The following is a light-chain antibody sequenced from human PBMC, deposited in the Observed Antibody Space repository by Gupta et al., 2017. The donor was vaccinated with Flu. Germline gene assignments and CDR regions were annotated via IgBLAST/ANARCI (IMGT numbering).Light chain of an antibody. J-gene: IGLJ2*01. V-gene: IGLV2-14*03. CDR3: SSYTTGSTLGV. CDR1: SSDVGGYKY. CDR2: DVS. Sequence: TISCTGTSSDVGGYKYVSWYQQHPGKAPKLMIYDVSKRPSGVSNRFSGSKSDNTASLTISGLQAEDEADYFCSSYTTGSTLGVFGGGTKLTVL.